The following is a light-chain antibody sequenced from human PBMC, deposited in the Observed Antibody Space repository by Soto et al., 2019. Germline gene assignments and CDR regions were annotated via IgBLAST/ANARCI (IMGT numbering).Light chain of an antibody. Sequence: QSVLTQPASVSGSHGQSITISCTGTSNEIGVYNYVSWYQQHPGKAPKLMICEVSNRPSGVSSRFSGSKSGNTASLTISGLRAEDEADYYCTSFTTTSICVFGGGTNLTVL. CDR3: TSFTTTSICV. J-gene: IGLJ3*02. CDR1: SNEIGVYNY. CDR2: EVS. V-gene: IGLV2-14*01.